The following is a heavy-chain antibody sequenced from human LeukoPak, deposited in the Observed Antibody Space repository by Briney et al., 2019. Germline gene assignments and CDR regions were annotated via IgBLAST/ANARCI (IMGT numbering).Heavy chain of an antibody. D-gene: IGHD3-9*01. CDR3: ARDGYYDILTGSLKPLDY. CDR1: GYTFTSYV. CDR2: ICSYNCNT. V-gene: IGHV1-18*01. J-gene: IGHJ4*02. Sequence: GSVKDTCKASGYTFTSYVISAVRQATGQGLEWMGLICSYNCNTNYAQKLQGRVTMTTDTSTSTAYMELRSLRSDDTAVYYCARDGYYDILTGSLKPLDYWGQGTLVTVSS.